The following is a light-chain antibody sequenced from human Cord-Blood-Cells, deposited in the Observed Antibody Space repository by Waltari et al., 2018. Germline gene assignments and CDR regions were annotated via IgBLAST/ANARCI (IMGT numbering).Light chain of an antibody. Sequence: QSALTQPRSVSGSPGQSVTISCTGTSSDVGGYNYFPWYQQHPGKAPKLMIYDVSKGPSGVPDRFAGSKSGNTASLTISGLQAEDEADYYCCSYAGSYTYVVFGGGTKLTVL. J-gene: IGLJ2*01. CDR3: CSYAGSYTYVV. CDR2: DVS. V-gene: IGLV2-11*01. CDR1: SSDVGGYNY.